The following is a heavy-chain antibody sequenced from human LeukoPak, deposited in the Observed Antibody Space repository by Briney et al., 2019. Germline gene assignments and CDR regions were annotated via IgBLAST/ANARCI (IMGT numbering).Heavy chain of an antibody. Sequence: GGSLRLSCAASGFTFSSYAMSWVRQAPGKGLEWVSAITIGGSTYYADSVKGRFTISRDNSKNTVYLQMNSLRAEDTAVYYCAQRSSIVVVPAARSNWFDPWGQGTLVTVSS. J-gene: IGHJ5*02. CDR2: ITIGGST. CDR1: GFTFSSYA. CDR3: AQRSSIVVVPAARSNWFDP. D-gene: IGHD2-2*01. V-gene: IGHV3-23*01.